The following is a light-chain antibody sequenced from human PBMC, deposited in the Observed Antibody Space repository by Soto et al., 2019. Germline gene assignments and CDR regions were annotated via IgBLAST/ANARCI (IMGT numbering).Light chain of an antibody. Sequence: EIVLTHSPGTLSLSPGERATLSCRASQSVSNNYLAWYQQKPGQAPRLLIYGAFNRATGIPARFSGSGSGTDFTLTISSLQPDDSATYFCQRYNDKFGQGTKVDIK. CDR3: QRYNDK. CDR2: GAF. J-gene: IGKJ1*01. V-gene: IGKV3-20*01. CDR1: QSVSNNY.